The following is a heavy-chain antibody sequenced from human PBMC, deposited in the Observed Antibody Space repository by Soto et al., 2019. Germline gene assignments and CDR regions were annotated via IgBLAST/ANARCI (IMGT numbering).Heavy chain of an antibody. D-gene: IGHD6-19*01. CDR1: GFPFSLYS. J-gene: IGHJ4*02. CDR3: ARSVEGHFDY. V-gene: IGHV3-48*02. Sequence: EVQLVESGGGLVQPGGSLRLSCAASGFPFSLYSMNWFRQAPGKGLEWSSYITSDTNTIKYADSVKGRFTISRDNAMNLVYLQMSSLRDEDTAVYFCARSVEGHFDYWGQGTVVTGSS. CDR2: ITSDTNTI.